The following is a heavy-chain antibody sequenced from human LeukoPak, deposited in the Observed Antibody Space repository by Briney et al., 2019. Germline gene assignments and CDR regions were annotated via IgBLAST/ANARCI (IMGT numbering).Heavy chain of an antibody. CDR1: GASISSSTYY. CDR3: ARGRVGVAGDY. CDR2: IYYSGST. D-gene: IGHD6-19*01. J-gene: IGHJ4*02. Sequence: SETLSLTCTVSGASISSSTYYWDWIRQPPGKGLEWIGSIYYSGSTSYNPSLKSRVTISADTSKNQFSLKLSSVTAADTALYYCARGRVGVAGDYWGQGTLVTVSS. V-gene: IGHV4-39*01.